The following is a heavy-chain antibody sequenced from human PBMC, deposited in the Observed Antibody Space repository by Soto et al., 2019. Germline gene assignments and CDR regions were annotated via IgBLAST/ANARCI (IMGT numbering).Heavy chain of an antibody. CDR2: ISWNSGSI. Sequence: EVQLEESGGGLVQPGRSLRLSCVASGFTFDSYAMHWVRQAPGKGLEWVSGISWNSGSIGYEDSVKGRFTISRDNAQNSRYLEMNSLRVEDTAFYYCVKDIHEQWLVSHFEYWGQGALVTVSS. V-gene: IGHV3-9*01. D-gene: IGHD6-19*01. CDR3: VKDIHEQWLVSHFEY. CDR1: GFTFDSYA. J-gene: IGHJ4*02.